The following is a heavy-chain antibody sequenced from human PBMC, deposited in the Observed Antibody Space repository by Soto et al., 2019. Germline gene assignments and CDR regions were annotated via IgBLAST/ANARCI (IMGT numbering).Heavy chain of an antibody. CDR1: GGSISSYY. D-gene: IGHD2-8*02. CDR2: IYYSGST. CDR3: ARDKITGLFDY. V-gene: IGHV4-59*12. Sequence: PSETLSLTCTVSGGSISSYYWSWIRQPPGKGLEWIGYIYYSGSTNYNPSLKSRVTISVDTSNNQFSLKLTSVTAADTAVYYCARDKITGLFDYWGKGTLVTVAS. J-gene: IGHJ4*02.